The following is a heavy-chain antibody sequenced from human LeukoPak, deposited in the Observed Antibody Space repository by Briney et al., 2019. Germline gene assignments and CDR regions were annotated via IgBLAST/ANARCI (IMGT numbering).Heavy chain of an antibody. J-gene: IGHJ5*02. D-gene: IGHD3-22*01. CDR2: MIPMLGTI. V-gene: IGHV1-69*05. CDR1: GDSLTTYA. Sequence: SVKVSCKASGDSLTTYAVTWVRQAPGQGLEWMGVMIPMLGTIDYAQKFQDRVTMTTDESTRTAYMELSGLRSEDTAVYYCARGYYYDSSGYYYGAGTTWFDPWGQGTLVTVSS. CDR3: ARGYYYDSSGYYYGAGTTWFDP.